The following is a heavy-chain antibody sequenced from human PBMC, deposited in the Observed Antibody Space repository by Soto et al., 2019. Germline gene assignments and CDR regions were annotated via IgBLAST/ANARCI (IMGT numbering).Heavy chain of an antibody. Sequence: SETLSRSFTVSGGSISSCGYYWSWIRQHPVKVLEWIGYIYYTGSTYYNPYLKSRVTISVDTSKNQFSLKLSSVTAADTAVHSCARALLATPHPSSTATFWLDPWGQGNLITVS. CDR2: IYYTGST. V-gene: IGHV4-31*03. D-gene: IGHD4-17*01. J-gene: IGHJ5*02. CDR1: GGSISSCGYY. CDR3: ARALLATPHPSSTATFWLDP.